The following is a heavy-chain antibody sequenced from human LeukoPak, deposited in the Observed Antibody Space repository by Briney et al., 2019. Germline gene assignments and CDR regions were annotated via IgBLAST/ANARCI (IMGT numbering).Heavy chain of an antibody. J-gene: IGHJ4*02. CDR2: ITGSGGST. D-gene: IGHD3-22*01. CDR1: GFTFSSYA. Sequence: GGSLRLSCAASGFTFSSYAMSWVRQAPGKGLEWVSAITGSGGSTYYADSVKGRFTISRDNSKNTLYLQMNSLRAEDTAVHYCARGTYYYDSRGSSFDYWGQGTLVTVSS. V-gene: IGHV3-23*01. CDR3: ARGTYYYDSRGSSFDY.